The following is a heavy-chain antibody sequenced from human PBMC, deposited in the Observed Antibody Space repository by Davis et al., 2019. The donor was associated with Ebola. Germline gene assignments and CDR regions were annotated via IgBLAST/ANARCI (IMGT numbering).Heavy chain of an antibody. CDR2: IWYDGSNK. CDR3: ARGLSGFDQVTVDY. D-gene: IGHD1-26*01. V-gene: IGHV3-33*08. Sequence: GESLKISCAASGLFVSNNYMNWVRQAPGKGLEWVAVIWYDGSNKYYADSVKGRFTISRDNSKNTLYLQMNSLRAEDTAVYYCARGLSGFDQVTVDYWGQGTLVTVSS. CDR1: GLFVSNNY. J-gene: IGHJ4*02.